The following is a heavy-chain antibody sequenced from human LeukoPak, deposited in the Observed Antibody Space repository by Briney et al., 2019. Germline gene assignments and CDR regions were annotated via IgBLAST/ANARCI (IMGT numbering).Heavy chain of an antibody. CDR3: ARHDSVVTAMVDY. Sequence: SETLSLTCTVSGGSISSSSYYWGWIRQPPGKGLEWIGSIYYSGSTYYNPSLKSRVTISVDTFKNQFSLKLSSVTAADTAVYYCARHDSVVTAMVDYWGQGTLVTVSS. J-gene: IGHJ4*02. CDR1: GGSISSSSYY. D-gene: IGHD2-21*02. CDR2: IYYSGST. V-gene: IGHV4-39*01.